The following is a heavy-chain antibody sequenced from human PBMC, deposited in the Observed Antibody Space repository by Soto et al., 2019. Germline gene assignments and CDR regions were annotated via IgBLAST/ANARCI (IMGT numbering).Heavy chain of an antibody. CDR1: GFTFSTHA. J-gene: IGHJ4*02. D-gene: IGHD2-8*02. Sequence: QVQLVESGGVVVQPGRSLRLACAAAGFTFSTHAMHWVRQAPGKGLECVAIVSFDGSNKYYADSVKGRFTISRDNSKNTLYLQMSGLTPEDTAVYYCARDQTGITSTGGGRIDHWGQGTLVTVSS. V-gene: IGHV3-30-3*01. CDR3: ARDQTGITSTGGGRIDH. CDR2: VSFDGSNK.